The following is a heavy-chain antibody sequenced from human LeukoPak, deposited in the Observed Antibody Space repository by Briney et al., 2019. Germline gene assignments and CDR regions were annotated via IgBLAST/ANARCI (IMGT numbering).Heavy chain of an antibody. J-gene: IGHJ4*02. CDR2: IIPILGIA. CDR1: GGTFSSYA. V-gene: IGHV1-69*04. Sequence: GASVKVSCKASGGTFSSYAISWVRQAPGQGLEWMGRIIPILGIANYAQKFQGRVTITADKSTSTAYMELSSLRSEDTAVYYCASPYCSGGSCPGYFDYWGQGTLVTVSS. D-gene: IGHD2-15*01. CDR3: ASPYCSGGSCPGYFDY.